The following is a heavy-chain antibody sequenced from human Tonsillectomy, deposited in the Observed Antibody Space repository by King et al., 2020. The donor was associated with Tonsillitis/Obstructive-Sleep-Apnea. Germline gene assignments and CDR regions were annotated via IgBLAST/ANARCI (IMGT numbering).Heavy chain of an antibody. CDR3: ARAYGAAAGKGGDAFDI. CDR2: INPKSCVT. D-gene: IGHD6-13*01. J-gene: IGHJ3*02. Sequence: QLVQSGAEVKKPGASVKVSCKASGYTFTGDYMHWVREAPGQGLEWNGWINPKSCVTNYAKKFQGWGTMTREKSISTAYMELSRRGSDDTAVYYCARAYGAAAGKGGDAFDIWGQGTMVTVSS. V-gene: IGHV1-2*04. CDR1: GYTFTGDY.